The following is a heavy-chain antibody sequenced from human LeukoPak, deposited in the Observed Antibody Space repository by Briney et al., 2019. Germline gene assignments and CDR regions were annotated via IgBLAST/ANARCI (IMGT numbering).Heavy chain of an antibody. Sequence: ASVKVSCKASGYTFTSYGISWVRQAPGQGLEWMGWISAYNGNTNYAQKLQGRVTMTTDTSTSTAYMELSRLRSDDTAVYYCARVMGITMIVVVGGHAFDIWGQGTMVTVSS. CDR3: ARVMGITMIVVVGGHAFDI. J-gene: IGHJ3*02. CDR2: ISAYNGNT. CDR1: GYTFTSYG. D-gene: IGHD3-22*01. V-gene: IGHV1-18*01.